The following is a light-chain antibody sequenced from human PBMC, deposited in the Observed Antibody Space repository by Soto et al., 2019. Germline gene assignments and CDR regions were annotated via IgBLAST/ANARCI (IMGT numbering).Light chain of an antibody. CDR1: SGHSNYA. Sequence: QAVVTQSPSASASLGASVKLTCTLSSGHSNYAIAWHQQQPEKGPRYLMRLNSDGSHSKGDGIPDRFSGSSSGAERYLSISSLQSEDEADYYCQTWDTGMEVFGGGTKLTVL. V-gene: IGLV4-69*01. CDR2: LNSDGSH. J-gene: IGLJ3*02. CDR3: QTWDTGMEV.